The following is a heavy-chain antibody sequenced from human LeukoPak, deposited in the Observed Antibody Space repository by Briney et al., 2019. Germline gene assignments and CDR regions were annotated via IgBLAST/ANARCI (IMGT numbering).Heavy chain of an antibody. D-gene: IGHD3-22*01. CDR2: IYYSGST. V-gene: IGHV4-61*08. J-gene: IGHJ4*02. CDR3: ARTYYDSSAYEYYFDY. Sequence: SETLSLTCTVSSGSITSGGYYWNWIRQHPGKGLEWIGYIYYSGSTNYNPSLKSRVSISIDTSKNQFSLKLRSVTAADTAVYYCARTYYDSSAYEYYFDYWGQGTLVTVSS. CDR1: SGSITSGGYY.